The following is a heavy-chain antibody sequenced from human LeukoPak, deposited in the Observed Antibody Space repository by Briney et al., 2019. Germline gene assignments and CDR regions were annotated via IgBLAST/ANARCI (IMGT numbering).Heavy chain of an antibody. CDR2: IKEDGSEK. CDR1: GFIFSSYW. V-gene: IGHV3-7*01. D-gene: IGHD3-3*01. J-gene: IGHJ6*03. CDR3: ARDHYDFWSGYYTGYYYYYYMDV. Sequence: GGSLRLSCTASGFIFSSYWMSWVRQAPGKGLEWVANIKEDGSEKHYVDSVKGRFTISGDNAKNSLYLQMNSLRVEDTAVYYCARDHYDFWSGYYTGYYYYYYMDVWGKGTTVTVSS.